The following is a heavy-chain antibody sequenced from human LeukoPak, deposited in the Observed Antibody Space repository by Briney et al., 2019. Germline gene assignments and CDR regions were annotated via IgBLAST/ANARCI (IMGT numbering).Heavy chain of an antibody. CDR3: ARSRQASGLFSS. CDR1: GYAIISGGFS. D-gene: IGHD3-10*01. Sequence: SQTLSLTCTVSGYAIISGGFSWNWVRQPPGRGLEWIGCIYDRGPAHYNPSLKSRFTISVDRPKNQFFLNVTSLTAADTAVYYCARSRQASGLFSSWGQGTLVVVSS. V-gene: IGHV4-30-2*01. CDR2: IYDRGPA. J-gene: IGHJ5*02.